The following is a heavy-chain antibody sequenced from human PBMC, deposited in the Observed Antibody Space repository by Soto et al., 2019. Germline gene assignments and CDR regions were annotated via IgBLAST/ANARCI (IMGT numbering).Heavy chain of an antibody. V-gene: IGHV1-24*01. D-gene: IGHD3-16*02. J-gene: IGHJ4*02. Sequence: GASVKVSCKVSGYTLTELSMHWVRQAPGKGLEWMGGFDPEDGETIYAQKFQGRVTMTEDTSTDTAYMELSSLRSEDTAVYYCATAITFGGVIGTFDYWGQGTLVTVSS. CDR2: FDPEDGET. CDR1: GYTLTELS. CDR3: ATAITFGGVIGTFDY.